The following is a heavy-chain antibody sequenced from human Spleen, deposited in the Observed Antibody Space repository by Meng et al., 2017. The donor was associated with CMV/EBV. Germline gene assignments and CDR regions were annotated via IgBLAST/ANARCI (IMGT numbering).Heavy chain of an antibody. V-gene: IGHV1-46*01. CDR1: GYTFTSYY. J-gene: IGHJ6*02. CDR3: ARGKNYYGMDV. D-gene: IGHD3-10*01. Sequence: ASVQVSCKASGYTFTSYYMHWVRQAPGQGLEWMGIIIPSGGGTTYAQNFQGRVTMTRDTSTRTVYMELRSLRSDDTAVYYCARGKNYYGMDVWGQGTTVTVSS. CDR2: IIPSGGGT.